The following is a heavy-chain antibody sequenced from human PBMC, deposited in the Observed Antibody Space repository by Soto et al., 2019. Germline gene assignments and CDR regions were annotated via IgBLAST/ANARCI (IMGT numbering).Heavy chain of an antibody. D-gene: IGHD3-22*01. V-gene: IGHV1-2*04. CDR1: GYTFTGYY. J-gene: IGHJ4*02. CDR3: ARERNYYDSSVFDY. Sequence: VASVKVSCKASGYTFTGYYMHWVRQAPGQGLEWMGWINPNSGGTNYAQKFQGWVTMTRDTSISTAYMELSRLRSDDTAVYYCARERNYYDSSVFDYSGQGTLVTVSS. CDR2: INPNSGGT.